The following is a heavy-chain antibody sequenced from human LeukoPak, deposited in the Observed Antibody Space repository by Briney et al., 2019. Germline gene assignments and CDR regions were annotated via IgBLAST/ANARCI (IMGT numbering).Heavy chain of an antibody. CDR3: ARRAYSSGFDYIDY. J-gene: IGHJ4*02. CDR1: GGSISSYY. CDR2: IYYSGST. V-gene: IGHV4-59*08. Sequence: SETLSLTCTVSGGSISSYYWSWNRQPPGKGLELIGFIYYSGSTSYNPSLKSRVTISVDTSKSQFSLKLSSVIAADTAVYYCARRAYSSGFDYIDYWGRGTLVTVSS. D-gene: IGHD6-19*01.